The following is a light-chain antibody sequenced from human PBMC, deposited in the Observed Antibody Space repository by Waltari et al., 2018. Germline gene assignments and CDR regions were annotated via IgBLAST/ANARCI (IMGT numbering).Light chain of an antibody. J-gene: IGLJ1*01. CDR3: QSYDSSLRCFYV. CDR2: DNT. Sequence: QSVLTQPPSLSGAPGQRVTISCPGSSSNIGAGYGVQWYQPFPGAAPELLIYDNTNRPSWFPARFSASKAGTSASLAITGLQAEDAADYYCQSYDSSLRCFYVFGTGTKVT. CDR1: SSNIGAGYG. V-gene: IGLV1-40*01.